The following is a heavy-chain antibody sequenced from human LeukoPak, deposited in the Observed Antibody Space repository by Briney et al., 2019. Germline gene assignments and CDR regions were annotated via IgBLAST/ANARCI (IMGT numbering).Heavy chain of an antibody. CDR3: ARDVTMVRGVILGVSDDYFDY. J-gene: IGHJ4*02. D-gene: IGHD3-10*01. CDR2: INRSGGST. CDR1: GYTFTSYY. V-gene: IGHV1-46*01. Sequence: VASVKVSCKASGYTFTSYYMHWVRQAPGQGLEWMGIINRSGGSTSYAQKFQGRVTMTRDTSTSTVYMELSSLRSEDTAVYYCARDVTMVRGVILGVSDDYFDYWGQGTLVTVSS.